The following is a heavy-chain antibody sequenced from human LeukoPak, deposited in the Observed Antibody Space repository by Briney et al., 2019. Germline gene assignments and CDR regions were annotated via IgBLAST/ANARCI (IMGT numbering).Heavy chain of an antibody. CDR1: GFTVSSNY. Sequence: GGSLRLSCAASGFTVSSNYMSWVRQAPGKGLEWVSVIYSGGSTYYADSVKGRFTISRDNSKNTLYLQMNSLRAEDTAVYYCARTSQYYDILTGYPWNYYYFDYWGQGTLVTVPS. V-gene: IGHV3-66*01. CDR3: ARTSQYYDILTGYPWNYYYFDY. J-gene: IGHJ4*02. D-gene: IGHD3-9*01. CDR2: IYSGGST.